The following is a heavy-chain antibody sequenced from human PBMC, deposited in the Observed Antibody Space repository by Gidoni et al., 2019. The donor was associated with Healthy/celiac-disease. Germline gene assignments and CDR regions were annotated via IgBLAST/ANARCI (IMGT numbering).Heavy chain of an antibody. CDR2: ISSISSYI. J-gene: IGHJ4*02. Sequence: EVQLVESGGGLVKPSGSLRLSCAASGFTFRSYSMNWVRQAPGKGREWVSSISSISSYIYYADSVKGRFTISRDNAKNSLYLQMNSLRAEDTAVYYCARDPVVVVAATHGYFDYWGQGTLVTVSS. CDR1: GFTFRSYS. CDR3: ARDPVVVVAATHGYFDY. D-gene: IGHD2-15*01. V-gene: IGHV3-21*01.